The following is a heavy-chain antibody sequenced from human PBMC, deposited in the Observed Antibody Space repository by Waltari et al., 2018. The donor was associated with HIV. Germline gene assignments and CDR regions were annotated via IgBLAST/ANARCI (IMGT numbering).Heavy chain of an antibody. J-gene: IGHJ3*02. V-gene: IGHV5-51*01. CDR3: ARPLVGAGGAFDI. CDR2: IYPGDSDT. CDR1: SFTSYW. D-gene: IGHD1-26*01. Sequence: SFTSYWIGWVRQMPGKGLEWMGIIYPGDSDTRYSPSFQGQVTISADKSISTAYLQWSSLKASDTAMYYCARPLVGAGGAFDIWGQGTMVTVSS.